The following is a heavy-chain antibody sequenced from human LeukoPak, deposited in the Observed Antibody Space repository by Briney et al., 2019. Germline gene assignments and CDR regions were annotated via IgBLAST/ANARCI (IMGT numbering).Heavy chain of an antibody. CDR2: INPTAGNT. CDR1: GYTFSNYY. V-gene: IGHV1-46*01. CDR3: ARDHVITSGWPSRIGY. D-gene: IGHD6-19*01. J-gene: IGHJ4*02. Sequence: GASVKVSCKASGYTFSNYYLHWVRQAPGQGLEWMGLINPTAGNTYYAQRFQGRVTMTRNTSTSTAYMELRSLRSDDTAVYYCARDHVITSGWPSRIGYWGQGTLVTVSS.